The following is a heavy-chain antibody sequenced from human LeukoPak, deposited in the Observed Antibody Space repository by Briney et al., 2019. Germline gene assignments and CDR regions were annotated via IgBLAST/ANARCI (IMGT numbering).Heavy chain of an antibody. V-gene: IGHV3-66*01. CDR3: AREPTRYGSGSYYTDY. J-gene: IGHJ4*02. CDR2: IYSGDST. D-gene: IGHD3-10*01. CDR1: GFTVSSNY. Sequence: GGSLRLSCAASGFTVSSNYMSWVRQAPGKGLEWVSIIYSGDSTYYADSVKGRFTISRDNSKNTLYLQMNSLRAEDTAVYYCAREPTRYGSGSYYTDYWGQGTLVTVSS.